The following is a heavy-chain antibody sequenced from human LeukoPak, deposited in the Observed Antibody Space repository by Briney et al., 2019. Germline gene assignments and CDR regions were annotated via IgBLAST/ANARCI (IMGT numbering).Heavy chain of an antibody. J-gene: IGHJ4*02. V-gene: IGHV3-7*01. CDR1: GFTFRDYW. Sequence: GGSLRLSCVASGFTFRDYWMSWVRQAPGRVLECLALINHFESQTYYADSVRVRFTISSDNTKNSLYLQINSLRAEDTAMYYCAKDPGHCFSPECYDVYWGQGTMVTVSS. D-gene: IGHD2-21*01. CDR3: AKDPGHCFSPECYDVY. CDR2: INHFESQT.